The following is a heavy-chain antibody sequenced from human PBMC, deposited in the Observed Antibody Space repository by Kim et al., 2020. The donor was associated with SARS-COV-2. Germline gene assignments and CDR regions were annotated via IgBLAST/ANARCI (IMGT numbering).Heavy chain of an antibody. Sequence: SVKVSCKASGGTFSSYAISWVRQAPGQGLEWMGGIIPIFGTANYAQKFQGRVTITADESTSTAYMELSSLRSEDTAVYYCARGDYSGSYRNYYYYGMDVWGQGTTVTVSS. V-gene: IGHV1-69*13. D-gene: IGHD1-26*01. J-gene: IGHJ6*02. CDR3: ARGDYSGSYRNYYYYGMDV. CDR1: GGTFSSYA. CDR2: IIPIFGTA.